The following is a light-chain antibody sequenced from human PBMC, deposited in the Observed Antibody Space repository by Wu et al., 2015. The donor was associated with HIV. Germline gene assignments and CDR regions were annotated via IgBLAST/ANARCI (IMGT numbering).Light chain of an antibody. J-gene: IGKJ4*01. Sequence: EIVLTQSPGTLSLSSGERATLSCRASQNITKYLAWYQQRLGQPPRLLIYDVFNRATGIPVRFSGSGSATDFHLTISSLEPEDSAIYYCQQRDDWPLTFGGGTRVGDQT. CDR2: DVF. CDR3: QQRDDWPLT. CDR1: QNITKY. V-gene: IGKV3-11*01.